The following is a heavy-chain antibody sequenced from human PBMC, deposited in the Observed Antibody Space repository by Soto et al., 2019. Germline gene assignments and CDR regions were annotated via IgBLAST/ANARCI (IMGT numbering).Heavy chain of an antibody. J-gene: IGHJ4*02. CDR3: ARRYGYYFDY. Sequence: QVQLQESGPGLVKPSETLSLTCTVSGGSISSYYWSWIRQPPGKGLEWIGYIYYSGSTNYNPSLKSRVTISVDTSKNPVSLELSSVTAADTAVYYCARRYGYYFDYWGQGTLVTVSS. D-gene: IGHD4-17*01. V-gene: IGHV4-59*08. CDR2: IYYSGST. CDR1: GGSISSYY.